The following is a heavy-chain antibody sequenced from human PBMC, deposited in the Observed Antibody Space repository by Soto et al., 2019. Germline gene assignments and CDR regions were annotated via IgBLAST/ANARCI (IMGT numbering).Heavy chain of an antibody. CDR3: ARLGLGYRYNNY. Sequence: PSETLSLTCTVSGGSISSYYWSWIRQPPGKGLEWIAYTYYSGSTNYNPSLKSRVTISVDTSKNQFSLKLNFVTAADTAVYYCARLGLGYRYNNYWGRGPLLTLSS. J-gene: IGHJ4*02. CDR2: TYYSGST. CDR1: GGSISSYY. V-gene: IGHV4-59*08. D-gene: IGHD5-18*01.